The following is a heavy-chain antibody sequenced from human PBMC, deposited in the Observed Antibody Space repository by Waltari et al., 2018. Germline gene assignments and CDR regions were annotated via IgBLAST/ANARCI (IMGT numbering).Heavy chain of an antibody. CDR3: ARHHYDFWSGRPYYFDY. Sequence: QLQLQESGPGLVKPSETLSLTCTVSVGSISSSSYYWGWIRQPPGKGREWIGSIYYSGSTYYNPSLKSRVTISVDTSKNQFSLKLSSVTAADTAVYYCARHHYDFWSGRPYYFDYWGQGTLVTVSS. CDR1: VGSISSSSYY. V-gene: IGHV4-39*07. D-gene: IGHD3-3*01. CDR2: IYYSGST. J-gene: IGHJ4*02.